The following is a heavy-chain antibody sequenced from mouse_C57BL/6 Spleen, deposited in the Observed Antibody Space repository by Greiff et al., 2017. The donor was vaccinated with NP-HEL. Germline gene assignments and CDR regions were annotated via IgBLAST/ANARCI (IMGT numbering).Heavy chain of an antibody. V-gene: IGHV1-50*01. CDR1: GYTFTSYW. CDR2: IDPSDSYT. J-gene: IGHJ2*01. D-gene: IGHD1-1*01. CDR3: ARGGPYYYGSSYLY. Sequence: QVQLKQPGAELVKPGASVKLSCKASGYTFTSYWMQWVKQRPGQGLEWIGEIDPSDSYTNYHQKFKGKATLTVDTSSSTAYMQLSSLTSEDSAVYYCARGGPYYYGSSYLYWGQGTTLTVSS.